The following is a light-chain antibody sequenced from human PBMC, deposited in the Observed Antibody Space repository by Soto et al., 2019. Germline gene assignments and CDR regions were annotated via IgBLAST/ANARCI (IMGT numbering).Light chain of an antibody. CDR2: GAS. J-gene: IGKJ4*01. V-gene: IGKV1-9*01. Sequence: IQFTQSPSSLSSSVGDRVTLTCLSSQDIANYVAWYQQKPGKAPKLLISGASTLQSGVPSRFSGSGSGTDFTLTISSLQPEDFATFYCQQLDSYPLTFGGGTKVDIK. CDR3: QQLDSYPLT. CDR1: QDIANY.